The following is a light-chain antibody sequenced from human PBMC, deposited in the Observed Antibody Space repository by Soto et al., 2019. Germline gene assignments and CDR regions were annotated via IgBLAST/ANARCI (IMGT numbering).Light chain of an antibody. V-gene: IGKV1-39*01. J-gene: IGKJ2*01. CDR3: QQIHSTSSYT. CDR2: AAS. Sequence: DIQMTQSPSSLSASVGDRVTITCRANQNIRNYLNWYQQRPGKTPNLLVYAASNLRSGVPSRFSGSGSGTLFTLTISSLQPEDFATYYCQQIHSTSSYTFGQGTRVDIK. CDR1: QNIRNY.